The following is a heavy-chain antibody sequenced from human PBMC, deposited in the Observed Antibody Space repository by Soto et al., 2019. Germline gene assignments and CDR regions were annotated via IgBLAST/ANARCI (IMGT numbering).Heavy chain of an antibody. CDR2: ISGSGGST. V-gene: IGHV3-23*01. CDR1: GFTFSSYA. Sequence: EVQLLESGGGLVQPGGSLRLSCAASGFTFSSYAMSWFRQAPGKGLEWVSAISGSGGSTYYADSVKGRFTISRDNSKNSLYLQMNSLRAEDTAVYYCAKDQSDLHWYFDLWGRGTLVTVSS. J-gene: IGHJ2*01. CDR3: AKDQSDLHWYFDL.